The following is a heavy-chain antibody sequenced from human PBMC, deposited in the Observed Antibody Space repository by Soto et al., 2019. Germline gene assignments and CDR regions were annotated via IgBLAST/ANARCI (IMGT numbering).Heavy chain of an antibody. D-gene: IGHD1-26*01. CDR1: GYTFTGYY. CDR3: ARAGGYYDY. V-gene: IGHV1-2*02. Sequence: GASVKVSCKASGYTFTGYYMHWVRQAPGQGLEWMGGIIPIFGTANYAQKFQGRVTMTTDTSTSTAYMELRSLRSDDTAVYYCARAGGYYDYWGQGTLVTVSS. CDR2: IIPIFGTA. J-gene: IGHJ4*02.